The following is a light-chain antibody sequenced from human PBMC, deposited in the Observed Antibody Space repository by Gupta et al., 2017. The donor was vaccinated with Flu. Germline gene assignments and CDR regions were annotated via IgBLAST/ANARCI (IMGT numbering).Light chain of an antibody. V-gene: IGLV3-1*01. CDR2: EDS. CDR3: QTWDITTLV. CDR1: NLGAKS. Sequence: SYELTLPPSVSVSPGQAASITCSGNNLGAKSVSWYQQKAGQSPVLVIHEDSKRPLGIPERFSGSTSGNTATLTISGTQPMDDADYYCQTWDITTLVFGTGTRVTVL. J-gene: IGLJ1*01.